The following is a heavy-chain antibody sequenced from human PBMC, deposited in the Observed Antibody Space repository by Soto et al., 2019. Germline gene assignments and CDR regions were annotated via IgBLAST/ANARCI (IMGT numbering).Heavy chain of an antibody. J-gene: IGHJ4*02. CDR3: ARSGGSFNLDY. V-gene: IGHV4-4*07. CDR1: GGSISNYY. CDR2: IYNSGST. Sequence: SETLSLTCTVSGGSISNYYWSWIRQPAGKGLEWIGRIYNSGSTKYNPSLKSRVTMSDDTSKNQFSLSLISVTAADTAVYYCARSGGSFNLDYWGLGTLVTVSS. D-gene: IGHD1-26*01.